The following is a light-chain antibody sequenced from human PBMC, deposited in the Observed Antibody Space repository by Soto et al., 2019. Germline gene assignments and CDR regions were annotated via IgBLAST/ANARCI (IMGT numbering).Light chain of an antibody. CDR3: QEYQTWT. J-gene: IGKJ1*01. Sequence: DLQMTQSPSILSASVGDRDTITCRASQSVSSWLAWYQQKPGKAPKLLIHKASRLESGVSSRFSGSGSGTEFTLTITSLQPDDFATYYCQEYQTWTFGHGTKVEIK. CDR1: QSVSSW. CDR2: KAS. V-gene: IGKV1-5*03.